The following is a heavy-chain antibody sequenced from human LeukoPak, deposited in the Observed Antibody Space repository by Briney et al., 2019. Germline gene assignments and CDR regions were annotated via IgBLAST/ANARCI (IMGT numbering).Heavy chain of an antibody. D-gene: IGHD2-2*01. Sequence: ASVKVSCKASGYTFTGYYMHWVRQAPGQGLEWMGWINPNSGGTNYAQKFQGRVTMTRDTSISTAYMEVSRLRSDDTAVYYCASVVQPNDAFDIWGQGTMVTVSS. V-gene: IGHV1-2*02. CDR3: ASVVQPNDAFDI. CDR1: GYTFTGYY. CDR2: INPNSGGT. J-gene: IGHJ3*02.